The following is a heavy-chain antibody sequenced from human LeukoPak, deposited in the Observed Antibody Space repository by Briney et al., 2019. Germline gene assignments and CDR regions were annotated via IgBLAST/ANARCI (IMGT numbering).Heavy chain of an antibody. CDR3: ARRGYSGYDWELGY. V-gene: IGHV5-51*01. Sequence: ETLSLTCTVSGGSFSRYYWTWIRQPPGKGLEWMGIIYPGDSDTRYSPAFQGQVTISADKSISTAYLQWSSLKASDTAMYYCARRGYSGYDWELGYWGQGTLVTVSS. D-gene: IGHD5-12*01. CDR1: GGSFSRYY. CDR2: IYPGDSDT. J-gene: IGHJ4*02.